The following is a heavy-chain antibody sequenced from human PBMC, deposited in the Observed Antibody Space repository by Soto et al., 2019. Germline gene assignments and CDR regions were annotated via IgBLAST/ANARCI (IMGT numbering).Heavy chain of an antibody. V-gene: IGHV3-53*01. CDR3: ARFTTAFEYFQH. J-gene: IGHJ1*01. Sequence: EVQLVESGGGLIQPGGSLRLSCAASGFTVSSNYMSWVRQAPGKGLEWVSVFYSGGSTYYADSVKGRFTISRDNSKNTLYLQMNSLRAEDTAVYYCARFTTAFEYFQHWGQGTLVTVSS. CDR2: FYSGGST. D-gene: IGHD4-17*01. CDR1: GFTVSSNY.